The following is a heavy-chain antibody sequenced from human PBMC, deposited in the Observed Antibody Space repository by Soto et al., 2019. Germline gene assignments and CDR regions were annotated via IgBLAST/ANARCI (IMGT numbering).Heavy chain of an antibody. CDR3: ARDAKYSGYEPDAFDI. CDR2: IYSGGST. Sequence: GSLRLSCAASGFTVSSNYMSWVRQAPGKGLEWVSVIYSGGSTYYADSVKGRFTISRDNSKNTLYLQMNSLRAEDTAVYYCARDAKYSGYEPDAFDIWGQGTMVTVSS. D-gene: IGHD5-12*01. CDR1: GFTVSSNY. V-gene: IGHV3-66*01. J-gene: IGHJ3*02.